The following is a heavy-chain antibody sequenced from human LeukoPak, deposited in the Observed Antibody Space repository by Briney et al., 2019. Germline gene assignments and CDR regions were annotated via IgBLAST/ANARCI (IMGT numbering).Heavy chain of an antibody. CDR3: ARPSGRYYYDSSGYVV. CDR1: GGSISSYY. D-gene: IGHD3-22*01. Sequence: SETLSLTCTVSGGSISSYYWTWIRQPAGKGLEWIGRIYSSGSTDYNPSLKSRITLSVDTSKNQFSLKLSSVTAADTAVYYCARPSGRYYYDSSGYVVWGQGTLVTVSS. CDR2: IYSSGST. V-gene: IGHV4-4*07. J-gene: IGHJ4*02.